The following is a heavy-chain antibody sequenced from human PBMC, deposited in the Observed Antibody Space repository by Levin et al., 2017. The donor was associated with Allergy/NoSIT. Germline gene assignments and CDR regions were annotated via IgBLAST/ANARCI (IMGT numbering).Heavy chain of an antibody. V-gene: IGHV3-66*01. J-gene: IGHJ4*02. CDR2: IYSGGST. CDR1: GFTVSSNY. CDR3: ARDAMAGDLDY. D-gene: IGHD5-24*01. Sequence: GESLKISCAASGFTVSSNYMSWVRQAPGKGLEWVSVIYSGGSTYYADSVKGRFTISRDNSKNTLYLQMNSLRAEDTAVYYCARDAMAGDLDYWGQGTLVTVSS.